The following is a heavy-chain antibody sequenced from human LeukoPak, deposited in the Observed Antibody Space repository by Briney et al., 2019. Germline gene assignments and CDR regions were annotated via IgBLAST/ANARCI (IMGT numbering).Heavy chain of an antibody. CDR3: AKDLNSGWYVHYCYGMDV. D-gene: IGHD6-19*01. Sequence: PGGSLRLSCAASGFTFSSYAMSWVRQAPGKGLEWVSAISGSGGSTYYADSVKGRFTISRDNSKNTLYLQMNSLRAEDTAVYYCAKDLNSGWYVHYCYGMDVWGQGTTVTVSS. V-gene: IGHV3-23*01. J-gene: IGHJ6*02. CDR2: ISGSGGST. CDR1: GFTFSSYA.